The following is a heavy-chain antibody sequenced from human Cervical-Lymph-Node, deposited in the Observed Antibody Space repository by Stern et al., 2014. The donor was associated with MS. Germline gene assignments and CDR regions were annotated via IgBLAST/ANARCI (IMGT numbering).Heavy chain of an antibody. CDR3: AGGRGSGYRHYYYFYGMDV. CDR1: GNTFTSYG. D-gene: IGHD3-3*01. V-gene: IGHV1-18*01. Sequence: VQLVESGADVKKPGASVKVSCKASGNTFTSYGISWVRQAPGQGLEWMGWISTYKGYTNYAQELQGRVTMTTDTSTSTAYMELRSLRSDDTAVYYCAGGRGSGYRHYYYFYGMDVWGQGTTVTVS. CDR2: ISTYKGYT. J-gene: IGHJ6*02.